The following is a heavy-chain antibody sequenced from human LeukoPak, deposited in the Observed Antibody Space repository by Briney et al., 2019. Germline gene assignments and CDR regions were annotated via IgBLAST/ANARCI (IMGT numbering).Heavy chain of an antibody. V-gene: IGHV1-46*03. J-gene: IGHJ5*02. D-gene: IGHD4-17*01. Sequence: GASVRVSCTASGYTFTSYYMHWVRQAPGQGLEWMGIINPSGGSTSYAQKFQGRVTMTRDTSTSTVYMELSSLRSEDTAVYYCARADYGDYTFDPWGQGALVTVSS. CDR2: INPSGGST. CDR3: ARADYGDYTFDP. CDR1: GYTFTSYY.